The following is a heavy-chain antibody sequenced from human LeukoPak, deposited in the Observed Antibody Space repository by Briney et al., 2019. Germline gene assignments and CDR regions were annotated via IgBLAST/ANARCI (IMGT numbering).Heavy chain of an antibody. CDR3: ARGGRTGTTFDY. CDR2: INHSGST. V-gene: IGHV4-34*01. Sequence: PSETLSLTCAVYGGSFSGYYWSWIRQPPGKGLEWIGEINHSGSTNYNPSLKSRVTKSVDTSKNQFSLKLSSVTAADTAVYYCARGGRTGTTFDYWGQGTLVTVSS. D-gene: IGHD1-1*01. J-gene: IGHJ4*02. CDR1: GGSFSGYY.